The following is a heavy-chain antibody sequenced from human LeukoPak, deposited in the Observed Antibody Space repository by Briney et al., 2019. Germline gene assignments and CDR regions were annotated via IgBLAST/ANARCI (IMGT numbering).Heavy chain of an antibody. J-gene: IGHJ4*02. CDR3: ARHFDF. Sequence: SATLSLTCTVSGGSISSSGSYWGWTRQPPGRWLEWVRTVSYTGSTYYNPSLKSRVTISLDTSKNQFSLNLNSVTAADTAVYYCARHFDFWGQGAPVTVSS. CDR1: GGSISSSGSY. CDR2: VSYTGST. V-gene: IGHV4-39*01.